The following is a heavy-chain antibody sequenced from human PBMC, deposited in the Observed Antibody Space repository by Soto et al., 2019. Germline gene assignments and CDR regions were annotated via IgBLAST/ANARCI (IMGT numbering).Heavy chain of an antibody. D-gene: IGHD2-2*01. V-gene: IGHV4-30-2*01. Sequence: SLTCAVSGGSISSGGYSWGWIRQPPGKGLEWIVYIYHSGSTYYNPSLKSRVTISVDRSKNQFSLKLSSVTAADTAVYYCARVPDRWGQGTLVTVSS. J-gene: IGHJ5*02. CDR2: IYHSGST. CDR1: GGSISSGGYS. CDR3: ARVPDR.